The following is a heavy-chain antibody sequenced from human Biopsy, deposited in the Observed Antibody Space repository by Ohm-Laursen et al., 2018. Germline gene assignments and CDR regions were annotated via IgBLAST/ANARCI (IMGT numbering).Heavy chain of an antibody. Sequence: SETLSLTCTVSGGSISSDYWSWIRQSPGKGLEWIGYISNRGSTNYNPSLRGRVTISVDTSKNQFSLKLSSVTAADTAVFFCARLYRLDDYWNDDPPDAFDVWGQGTMATVSS. CDR3: ARLYRLDDYWNDDPPDAFDV. V-gene: IGHV4-59*01. CDR2: ISNRGST. D-gene: IGHD3-3*01. J-gene: IGHJ3*01. CDR1: GGSISSDY.